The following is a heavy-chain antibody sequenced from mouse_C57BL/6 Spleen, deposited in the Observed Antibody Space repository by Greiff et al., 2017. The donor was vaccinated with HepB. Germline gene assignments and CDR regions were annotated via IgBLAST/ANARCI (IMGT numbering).Heavy chain of an antibody. CDR2: ISDGGSYT. Sequence: EVHLVESGGGLVKPGGSLKLSCAASGFTFSSYAMSWVRQTPEKRLEWVATISDGGSYTYYPDNVKGRFTISRDNAKNNLYLQMSHLKSEDTAMYYCAREGVYGNYFDYWGQGTTLTVSS. CDR1: GFTFSSYA. V-gene: IGHV5-4*01. D-gene: IGHD2-1*01. J-gene: IGHJ2*01. CDR3: AREGVYGNYFDY.